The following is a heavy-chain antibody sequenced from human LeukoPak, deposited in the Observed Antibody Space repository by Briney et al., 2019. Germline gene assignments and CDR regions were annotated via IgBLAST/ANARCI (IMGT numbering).Heavy chain of an antibody. V-gene: IGHV3-23*01. CDR1: GFIFGNHA. D-gene: IGHD2-2*01. CDR3: AKEGGYCSSSSCSDYFDY. CDR2: ISGSGGST. Sequence: SGGSLRLSCAASGFIFGNHAMSWVRQAPGKGLEWVSTISGSGGSTYYAESVKGRCTLSRDNSKDTLYLQLNSLRVEDTAVYYCAKEGGYCSSSSCSDYFDYWGQGSLVTVSS. J-gene: IGHJ4*02.